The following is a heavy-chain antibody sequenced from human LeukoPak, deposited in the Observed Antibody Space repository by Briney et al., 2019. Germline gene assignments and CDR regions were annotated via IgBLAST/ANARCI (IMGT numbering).Heavy chain of an antibody. CDR2: ISAYNGNT. CDR1: GYTFTSYA. J-gene: IGHJ4*02. V-gene: IGHV1-18*01. D-gene: IGHD3-3*01. CDR3: ARAPYAFWSGYLDY. Sequence: ASVKVSCKAPGYTFTSYAISWVRQAPGQGLEWMGGISAYNGNTNYAQKLQGRVTMTTDTSTSTAYMELSSLRSDDPAVYYCARAPYAFWSGYLDYWGQGTLVTVSS.